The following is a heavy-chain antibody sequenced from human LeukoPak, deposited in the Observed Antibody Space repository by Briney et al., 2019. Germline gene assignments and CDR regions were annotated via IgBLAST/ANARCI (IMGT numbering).Heavy chain of an antibody. D-gene: IGHD5-24*01. CDR2: ISYDGSNK. Sequence: GRSLRLSCAASGFTFSSYAMHWVHQAPGKGLEWVAVISYDGSNKYYADSVKGRFTISRDNSKNTLYLQMNSLRAEDTAVYYCARARDGYNSCFDYWGQGTLVTVSS. CDR1: GFTFSSYA. V-gene: IGHV3-30-3*01. J-gene: IGHJ4*02. CDR3: ARARDGYNSCFDY.